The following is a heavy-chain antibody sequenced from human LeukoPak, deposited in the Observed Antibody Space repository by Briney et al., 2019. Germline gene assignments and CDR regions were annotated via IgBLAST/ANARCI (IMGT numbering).Heavy chain of an antibody. CDR2: MNPNSGNT. J-gene: IGHJ6*03. V-gene: IGHV1-8*03. CDR1: GYTFTSYD. D-gene: IGHD3-10*01. CDR3: ARGDKGVRGVYYYYMDV. Sequence: ASVKVSCKASGYTFTSYDINWVRQATGRGLEWMGWMNPNSGNTGYAQKFQGRVTITRNTSISTAYMELSSLRSEDTAVYYCARGDKGVRGVYYYYMDVWGKGTTVTVSS.